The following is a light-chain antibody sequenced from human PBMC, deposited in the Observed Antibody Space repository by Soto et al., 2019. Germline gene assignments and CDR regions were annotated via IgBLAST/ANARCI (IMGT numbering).Light chain of an antibody. CDR3: QSYDSRLSAWV. CDR2: GNT. Sequence: QAVVTQPPSVSGAPGQRVTISCTGGSSNIGAGYDVHWYQQLPGRAPQVLIYGNTNRPSGVPDRFSGSKSGTSAFLAITGLQADDESDYYCQSYDSRLSAWVFGGGTKLTVL. CDR1: SSNIGAGYD. V-gene: IGLV1-40*01. J-gene: IGLJ3*02.